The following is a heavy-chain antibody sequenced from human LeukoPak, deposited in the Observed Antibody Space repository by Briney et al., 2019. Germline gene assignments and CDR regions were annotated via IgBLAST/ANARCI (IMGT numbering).Heavy chain of an antibody. J-gene: IGHJ5*02. CDR2: MNPNSVNT. CDR1: GYTFTSYD. CDR3: ARYSKAPFDP. Sequence: GASVKVSCKASGYTFTSYDINWVRQATGQGLEWMGWMNPNSVNTGYAQKFQGRGTSTRNTSISTAYMELSSLRSEDTAVYYCARYSKAPFDPWGQGTLVTVSS. D-gene: IGHD2-15*01. V-gene: IGHV1-8*03.